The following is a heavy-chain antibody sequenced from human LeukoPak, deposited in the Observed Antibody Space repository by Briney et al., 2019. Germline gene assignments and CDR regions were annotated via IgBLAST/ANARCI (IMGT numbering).Heavy chain of an antibody. CDR3: TIPGRLGAYDSSGYPDY. CDR1: GFTFSGSA. J-gene: IGHJ4*02. CDR2: IRSKANSYAT. Sequence: GGSLRLSCAASGFTFSGSAMHWVRQASGKGLEWVGRIRSKANSYATAYAASVKGRFIISRDDSKNTAYLQMNSLKTEDTAVYYCTIPGRLGAYDSSGYPDYWGQGTLVTVSS. D-gene: IGHD3-22*01. V-gene: IGHV3-73*01.